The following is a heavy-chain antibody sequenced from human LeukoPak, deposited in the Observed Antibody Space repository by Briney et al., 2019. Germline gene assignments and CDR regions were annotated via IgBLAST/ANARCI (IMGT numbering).Heavy chain of an antibody. CDR1: GYTFTSYD. CDR2: MNPNSGNT. J-gene: IGHJ5*02. Sequence: ASVKVSCKASGYTFTSYDINWVRQATGQGLEWMGWMNPNSGNTGYAQKFQGRVTITRNTSISTAYMELSSLRSEDTAVYYCARGRSPGWAWIAMAGNNWFDPWGQGTLVTVSS. V-gene: IGHV1-8*03. D-gene: IGHD6-19*01. CDR3: ARGRSPGWAWIAMAGNNWFDP.